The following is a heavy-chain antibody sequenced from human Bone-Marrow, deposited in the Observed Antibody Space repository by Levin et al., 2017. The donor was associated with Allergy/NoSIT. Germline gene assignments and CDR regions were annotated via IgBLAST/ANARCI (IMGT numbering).Heavy chain of an antibody. V-gene: IGHV4-31*02. CDR2: IYYPGNT. CDR3: ARESVYYGSGSWIDC. Sequence: SCTVSGESVSSSGFYWTWIRQYPGKGLEWIGHIYYPGNTSYNPSLKSRVSISEDRSKNQFSLKLDSVTAADTAVYYCARESVYYGSGSWIDCWGQGTLFTFSS. D-gene: IGHD3-10*01. J-gene: IGHJ4*02. CDR1: GESVSSSGFY.